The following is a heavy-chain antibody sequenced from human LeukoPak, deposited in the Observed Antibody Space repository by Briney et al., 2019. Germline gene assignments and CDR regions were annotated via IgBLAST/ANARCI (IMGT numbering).Heavy chain of an antibody. CDR1: GGTFSSYA. V-gene: IGHV1-69*13. Sequence: SVKVSCKASGGTFSSYAISWVRQAPGQGLEWMGGIIPIFGTANYAQKLQGRVTITADESTSTAYMELSSLRSEDTAVYYCARDGRYGDLPTSFDYWGQGTLVTVSS. D-gene: IGHD4-17*01. CDR2: IIPIFGTA. CDR3: ARDGRYGDLPTSFDY. J-gene: IGHJ4*02.